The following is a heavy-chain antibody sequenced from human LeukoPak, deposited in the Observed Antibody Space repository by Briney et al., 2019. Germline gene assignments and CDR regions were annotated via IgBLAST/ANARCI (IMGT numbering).Heavy chain of an antibody. Sequence: SETLSLTCTVSDGSITSTGYHWAWTRQHPGEGLEWIGYIAFSGSTYYNPSLKSRVTMSLDTSRNQFSMKLTSVTAADTAVYYCARYYCGRSKCPGVDFWGQGTLVTVSS. CDR3: ARYYCGRSKCPGVDF. CDR1: DGSITSTGYH. D-gene: IGHD2-21*01. CDR2: IAFSGST. J-gene: IGHJ4*02. V-gene: IGHV4-31*03.